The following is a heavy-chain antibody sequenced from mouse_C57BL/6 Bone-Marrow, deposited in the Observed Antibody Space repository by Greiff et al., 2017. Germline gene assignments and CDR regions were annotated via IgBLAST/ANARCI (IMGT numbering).Heavy chain of an antibody. CDR1: CSTFTRSC. J-gene: IGHJ2*01. CDR3: ARDSNYLFDY. Sequence: QVQLQQPGAELVKPGASVPLSCKSSCSTFTRSCLPCLNQRPCRFLSLIVRLAPTRVGTKYNEKFKSKATLTVDQPSSTAYMQLSSLTSEDSAVYYCARDSNYLFDYWGQGTTLTVAS. D-gene: IGHD2-5*01. V-gene: IGHV1-72*01. CDR2: LAPTRVGT.